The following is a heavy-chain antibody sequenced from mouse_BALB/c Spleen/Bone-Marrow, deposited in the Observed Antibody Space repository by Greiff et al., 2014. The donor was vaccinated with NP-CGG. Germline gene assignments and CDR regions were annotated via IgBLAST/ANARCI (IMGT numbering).Heavy chain of an antibody. CDR1: GFTFSSYG. D-gene: IGHD2-4*01. CDR2: ISSGGSYT. J-gene: IGHJ2*01. CDR3: ARRRDYDYFDY. V-gene: IGHV5-6*02. Sequence: EVKLVESGGDLVKPGGSLKLSCAASGFTFSSYGMSWVRRIPDKRLEWVATISSGGSYTFYPNSVKGRFTISRDNAKNTLNLQMTSLKSEDTAMYYCARRRDYDYFDYWGQGTTLTVSS.